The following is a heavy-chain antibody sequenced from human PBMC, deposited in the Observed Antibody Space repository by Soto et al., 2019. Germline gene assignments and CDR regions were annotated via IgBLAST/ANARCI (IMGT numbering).Heavy chain of an antibody. CDR2: IYYSGST. Sequence: PAETLSLTCTVSVGSISSSSYYWFWIRQPPGKGLEWIGSIYYSGSTYYNPSLKSRVTISVDTSKNQFSLKLSSVTAADTAVYYCASDLDGVHSFYWGQGTLVTVSS. V-gene: IGHV4-39*01. D-gene: IGHD2-8*01. CDR3: ASDLDGVHSFY. J-gene: IGHJ4*02. CDR1: VGSISSSSYY.